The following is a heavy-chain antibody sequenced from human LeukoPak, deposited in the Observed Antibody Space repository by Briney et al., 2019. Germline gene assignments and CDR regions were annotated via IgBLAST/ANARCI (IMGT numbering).Heavy chain of an antibody. V-gene: IGHV3-11*01. CDR3: ATDGAGFDT. CDR1: GFTFNDYY. CDR2: INIGGTNT. Sequence: GGSLRLSCAASGFTFNDYYMGWIRQAPGKGLEWLSYINIGGTNTHYADSVKGRFTISRDNAKKSLYLEMNNLRSEDTAVYYCATDGAGFDTWGQGVLVTVSS. J-gene: IGHJ5*02.